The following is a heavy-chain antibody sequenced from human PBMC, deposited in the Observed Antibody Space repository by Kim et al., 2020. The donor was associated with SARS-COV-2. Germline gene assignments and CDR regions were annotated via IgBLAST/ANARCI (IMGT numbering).Heavy chain of an antibody. D-gene: IGHD1-7*01. J-gene: IGHJ4*02. Sequence: YSQKFQGRVTITRDTSASTAYMELSSLRSEDTAVYYCARGGTTVNTFDCWGQGTLVTVSS. CDR3: ARGGTTVNTFDC. V-gene: IGHV1-3*01.